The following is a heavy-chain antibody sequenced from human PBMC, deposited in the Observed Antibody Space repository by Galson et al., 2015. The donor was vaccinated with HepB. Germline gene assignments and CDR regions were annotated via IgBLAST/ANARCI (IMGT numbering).Heavy chain of an antibody. CDR3: ASTYNGNHRGSYFDY. V-gene: IGHV4-30-4*07. Sequence: TLSLTCAVSGAYISSAGYSWSWIRQPPGKGLEWLGYISNSGSAYYKPSHRGRVTISIHTSTKLVSLKLTSVTAADTAVYYCASTYNGNHRGSYFDYWGQGKMVTVSS. D-gene: IGHD1-14*01. J-gene: IGHJ4*02. CDR1: GAYISSAGYS. CDR2: ISNSGSA.